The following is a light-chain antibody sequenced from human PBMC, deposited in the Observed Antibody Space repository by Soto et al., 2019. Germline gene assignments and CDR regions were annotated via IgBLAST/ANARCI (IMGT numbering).Light chain of an antibody. J-gene: IGLJ1*01. CDR2: DAN. CDR3: SSYTSSTTYV. CDR1: SSDFGGYNY. Sequence: SALTQPASVSGSPGQSITISCTGPSSDFGGYNYVSWYQHHPGNAPKLMIYDANNRPSGVSTRFAGAKSGNTASLTLSGLQAEDEADYYCSSYTSSTTYVFGTGTKLTVL. V-gene: IGLV2-14*03.